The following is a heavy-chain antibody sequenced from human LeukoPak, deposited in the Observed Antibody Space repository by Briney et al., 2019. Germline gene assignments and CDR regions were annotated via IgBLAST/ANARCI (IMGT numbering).Heavy chain of an antibody. D-gene: IGHD6-19*01. V-gene: IGHV3-49*04. J-gene: IGHJ4*02. CDR1: GFTFGNHV. Sequence: GGSLRLSCTTSGFTFGNHVMSWVRQAPGKGLEWVGFIRHQASGGTTQYAASVKGRFTISRDDSKSIAYLQMNSLKTEDTAVYYYSGWYWNFWGQGTLVTVSS. CDR2: IRHQASGGTT. CDR3: SGWYWNF.